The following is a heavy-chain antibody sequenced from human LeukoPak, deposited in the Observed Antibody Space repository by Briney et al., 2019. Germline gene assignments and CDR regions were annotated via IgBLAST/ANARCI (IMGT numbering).Heavy chain of an antibody. J-gene: IGHJ3*02. CDR2: FNHIYGTT. Sequence: SVKVSYKASGGSLKNFAISWVRQAPGQGPEWMGGFNHIYGTTNYAQKFQGRVTITVDDSTNIAYLDLSSLRSDDTALYYCARRAEWFSWTRLDAFDIWGQGTMVTVSS. V-gene: IGHV1-69*13. CDR1: GGSLKNFA. D-gene: IGHD3-3*01. CDR3: ARRAEWFSWTRLDAFDI.